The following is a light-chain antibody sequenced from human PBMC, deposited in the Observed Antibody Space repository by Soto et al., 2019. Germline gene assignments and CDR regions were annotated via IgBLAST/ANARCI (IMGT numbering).Light chain of an antibody. CDR2: KAS. CDR3: QQYNSYWT. CDR1: QSISSW. Sequence: DSLISQSPSTLSASVGDRDSITCRASQSISSWLAWYQQKPGKAPKLLIYKASSLESGVPSRFSGSGSRTEFTLTISSLQPDDFATYYCQQYNSYWTFGQGTKVEIK. V-gene: IGKV1-5*03. J-gene: IGKJ1*01.